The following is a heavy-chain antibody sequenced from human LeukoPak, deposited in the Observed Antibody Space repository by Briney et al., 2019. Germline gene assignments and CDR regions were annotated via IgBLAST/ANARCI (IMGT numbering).Heavy chain of an antibody. CDR1: GGSISSSSYY. Sequence: SETLSLTCTVSGGSISSSSYYWDWIRQPPGKGLEWIGTIFYSGTTSSSPSLKSRVTISVDTSRNQFSLKLNSVTAADTAIYYCARRRIAAIDYWGQGTLVTVSS. D-gene: IGHD6-13*01. CDR3: ARRRIAAIDY. CDR2: IFYSGTT. J-gene: IGHJ4*02. V-gene: IGHV4-39*01.